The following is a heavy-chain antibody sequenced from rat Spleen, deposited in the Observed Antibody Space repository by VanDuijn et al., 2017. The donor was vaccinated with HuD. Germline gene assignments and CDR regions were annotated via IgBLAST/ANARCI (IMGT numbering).Heavy chain of an antibody. V-gene: IGHV2-41*01. J-gene: IGHJ2*01. CDR2: IWNTGGT. CDR1: GFSLTSYN. Sequence: QVQLKESGPGLVQPSQTLSLTCTVAGFSLTSYNVHWVRQPPGKGLEWMGVIWNTGGTRYNSALKSRLSISKDTSKSQVFLKMNSLQTEETATYYCARDKVPGDWGQGVMVTVSS. D-gene: IGHD1-4*01. CDR3: ARDKVPGD.